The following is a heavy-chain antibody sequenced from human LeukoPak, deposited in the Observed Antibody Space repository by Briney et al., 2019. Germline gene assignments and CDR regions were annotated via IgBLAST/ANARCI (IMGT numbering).Heavy chain of an antibody. D-gene: IGHD5-12*01. Sequence: GGSLRLSCAASGFTFSTYVMSWVRQAPGKGLEWVSGISGSGDNTYYADSVKGRFTISRDNSKNTLYLQMNSLRAEDTAVYYCAKGSGYDTGFDYWGQGTLVSVSS. CDR2: ISGSGDNT. J-gene: IGHJ4*02. CDR1: GFTFSTYV. V-gene: IGHV3-23*01. CDR3: AKGSGYDTGFDY.